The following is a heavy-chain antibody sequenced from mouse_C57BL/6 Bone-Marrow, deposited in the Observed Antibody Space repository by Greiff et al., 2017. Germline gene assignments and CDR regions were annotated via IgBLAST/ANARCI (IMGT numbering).Heavy chain of an antibody. D-gene: IGHD2-4*01. CDR1: GYTFTDYN. CDR3: ARRVPIYYDYDY. V-gene: IGHV1-22*01. J-gene: IGHJ2*01. Sequence: VQLKESGPELVKPGASVKMSCKASGYTFTDYNMHWVKQSHGKSLEWIGYINPNNGGTSYNQKFKGKATLTVNKSSSTAYMELRSLTSEDSAVYYCARRVPIYYDYDYWGQGTTLTVSS. CDR2: INPNNGGT.